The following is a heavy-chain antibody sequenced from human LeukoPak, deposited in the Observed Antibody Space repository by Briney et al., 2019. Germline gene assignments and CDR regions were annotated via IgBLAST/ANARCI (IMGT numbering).Heavy chain of an antibody. V-gene: IGHV3-9*01. Sequence: GGSLRLSCAASGFTFDDYAMHWVRQAPGKGLEWVSGISWNSGSIGYADSVKGRFTISRDNAKNSLYLQMNSLRAEDTALYYCAKSTGIAVAQAGGYWGQGTLVTVSS. CDR2: ISWNSGSI. CDR3: AKSTGIAVAQAGGY. J-gene: IGHJ4*02. D-gene: IGHD6-19*01. CDR1: GFTFDDYA.